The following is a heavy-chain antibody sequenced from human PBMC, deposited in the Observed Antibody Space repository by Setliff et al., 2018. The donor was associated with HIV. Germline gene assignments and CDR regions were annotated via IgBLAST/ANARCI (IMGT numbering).Heavy chain of an antibody. CDR2: IYYSGST. J-gene: IGHJ6*03. Sequence: ETLSLTCTVSGGSISSYYWSWIRRPPGKGLEWIGYIYYSGSTNYNPSLKSRVTISVDTSKNQFSLKLSSVTAADTAVYYCARGDGTKYYYYYYMDVRGKGTTVTVSS. D-gene: IGHD1-7*01. CDR3: ARGDGTKYYYYYYMDV. V-gene: IGHV4-59*01. CDR1: GGSISSYY.